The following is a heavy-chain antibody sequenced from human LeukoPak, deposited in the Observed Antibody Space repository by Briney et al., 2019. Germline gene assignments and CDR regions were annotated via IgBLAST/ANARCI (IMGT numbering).Heavy chain of an antibody. D-gene: IGHD5-18*01. Sequence: GGSLRLSCAASGFTFSSYAMHWVRQAPGKGLEWVAVIWYDGSNKYYADSVKGRFTISRDNSKNTLYLQMNSLRAEDTAVYYCARDSEGGYSYGYFDYWGQGTLVTVSS. V-gene: IGHV3-33*08. J-gene: IGHJ4*02. CDR3: ARDSEGGYSYGYFDY. CDR2: IWYDGSNK. CDR1: GFTFSSYA.